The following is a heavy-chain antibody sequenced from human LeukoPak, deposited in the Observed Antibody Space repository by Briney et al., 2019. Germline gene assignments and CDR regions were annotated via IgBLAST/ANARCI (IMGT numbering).Heavy chain of an antibody. Sequence: SETLSLTCTVSGGSISSSSYYWGWIRQPPGKGLEWIGSIYYSGSTYYNPSLKSRVTISVDTSKNQFSLKLSSVTAADTAVYYCARHRPGVVPAAMIDYWGQGTLVTVSS. CDR3: ARHRPGVVPAAMIDY. CDR1: GGSISSSSYY. V-gene: IGHV4-39*01. CDR2: IYYSGST. J-gene: IGHJ4*02. D-gene: IGHD2-2*01.